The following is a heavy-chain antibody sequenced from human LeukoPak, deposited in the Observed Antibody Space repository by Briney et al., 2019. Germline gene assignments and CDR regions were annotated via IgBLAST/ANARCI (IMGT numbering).Heavy chain of an antibody. J-gene: IGHJ3*02. Sequence: GGSLRLSCAASGFTVSSNYMSWVRQAPGKGLEWVSVIYSGGRTYYADSVKGRFTISRVNSKNTLYLQMNSLRAEDTAVYYCARRFLLGAFDIWGQGTMVTVSS. CDR1: GFTVSSNY. D-gene: IGHD3-10*01. CDR3: ARRFLLGAFDI. CDR2: IYSGGRT. V-gene: IGHV3-53*01.